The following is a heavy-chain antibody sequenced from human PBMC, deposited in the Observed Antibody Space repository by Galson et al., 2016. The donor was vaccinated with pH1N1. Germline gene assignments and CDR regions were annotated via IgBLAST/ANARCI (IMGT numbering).Heavy chain of an antibody. J-gene: IGHJ6*03. CDR1: GYSFATDW. D-gene: IGHD3-10*01. CDR3: ARLPMDPPYFLYFDMDV. CDR2: IYPGDSDT. V-gene: IGHV5-51*03. Sequence: QSGAEVTKAGESLKISCQASGYSFATDWIGWVRQTPGKGLEWVGIIYPGDSDTKYSPSFHGQATMSVDKSISTPYLQWTRRKASDTAMFYCARLPMDPPYFLYFDMDVWGKGTTVTVSS.